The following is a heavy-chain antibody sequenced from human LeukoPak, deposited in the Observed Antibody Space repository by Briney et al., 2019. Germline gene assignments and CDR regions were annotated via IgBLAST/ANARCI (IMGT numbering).Heavy chain of an antibody. D-gene: IGHD3-10*01. CDR1: GFTFSSYW. CDR2: IKQDGSEK. Sequence: GGSLILSCAASGFTFSSYWMSWVRQAPGKGLEWVANIKQDGSEKYYVDSVKGRFTISRDNAKNSLYLQMNSLRAEDTAVYYCARDPPSITMVRGSPFDYWGQGTLVTVSS. J-gene: IGHJ4*02. CDR3: ARDPPSITMVRGSPFDY. V-gene: IGHV3-7*01.